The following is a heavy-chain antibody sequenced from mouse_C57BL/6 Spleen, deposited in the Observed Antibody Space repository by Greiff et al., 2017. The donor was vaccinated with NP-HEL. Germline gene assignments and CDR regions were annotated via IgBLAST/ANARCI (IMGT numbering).Heavy chain of an antibody. J-gene: IGHJ4*01. Sequence: EVKVVESGGGLVKPGGSLKLSCAASGFTFSDYGMHWVRQAPEKGLEWVAYISSGSSTIYYADTVKGRFTISSDNAKNTLFLQMTSLRSEDTAMYYCARGKLRLYAMDYWGQGTSVTVSS. CDR3: ARGKLRLYAMDY. CDR1: GFTFSDYG. CDR2: ISSGSSTI. V-gene: IGHV5-17*01. D-gene: IGHD1-1*01.